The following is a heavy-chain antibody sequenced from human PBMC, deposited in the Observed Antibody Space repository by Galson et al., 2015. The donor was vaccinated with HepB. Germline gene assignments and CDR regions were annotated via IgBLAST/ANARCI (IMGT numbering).Heavy chain of an antibody. J-gene: IGHJ3*02. V-gene: IGHV1-69*04. Sequence: SVKVSCKASGGTFSSYAISWVRQAPGQGLEWMGRIIPILGIANYAQKFQGRVTITADKSTSTAYMELSSLRSEDTAVYYCASGSLVVAAMEGAFDIWGQGTMVTVSS. CDR2: IIPILGIA. CDR3: ASGSLVVAAMEGAFDI. D-gene: IGHD2-15*01. CDR1: GGTFSSYA.